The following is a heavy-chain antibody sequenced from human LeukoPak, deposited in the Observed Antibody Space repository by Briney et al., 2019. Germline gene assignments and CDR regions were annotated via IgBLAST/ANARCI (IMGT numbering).Heavy chain of an antibody. CDR3: ARGLGYCTSTTCLLPFDY. Sequence: GGSLRLSCAASGFTVSTYYMTWVRQAPGKGLECVSVIYSGGSTYYADSVKGRFTVSRDNSKNTLYLQMNGLRAEDTAMYYCARGLGYCTSTTCLLPFDYWGQGTLVTVSS. CDR2: IYSGGST. CDR1: GFTVSTYY. V-gene: IGHV3-53*01. J-gene: IGHJ4*02. D-gene: IGHD2-2*01.